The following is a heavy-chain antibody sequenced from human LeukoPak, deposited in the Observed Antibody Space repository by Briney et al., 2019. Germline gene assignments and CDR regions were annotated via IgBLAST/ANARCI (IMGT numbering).Heavy chain of an antibody. V-gene: IGHV4-59*01. D-gene: IGHD2/OR15-2a*01. Sequence: PSETLSLTCTVSGDSISNYYWSWIRQPPGKGLEWIGYICYSGSTNYNPSLKSRVTISVDTSKKHFSLKLSSVTAADTAVYYCAREAIGRVDYWGQGILVTVSS. CDR2: ICYSGST. CDR1: GDSISNYY. CDR3: AREAIGRVDY. J-gene: IGHJ4*02.